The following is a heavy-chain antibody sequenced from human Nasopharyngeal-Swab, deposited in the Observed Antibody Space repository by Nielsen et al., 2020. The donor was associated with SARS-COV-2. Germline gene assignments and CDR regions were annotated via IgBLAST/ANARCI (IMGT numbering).Heavy chain of an antibody. J-gene: IGHJ6*02. CDR2: IKQDGSEK. CDR1: GFTFDDYV. D-gene: IGHD3-10*01. V-gene: IGHV3-7*04. Sequence: GESLKISCAASGFTFDDYVMHWVRQAPGKGLEWVANIKQDGSEKYYVDSVKGRFTISRDNAKNSLYLQMNSLRAEDTAVYYCARAFRFGDYGMDVWGQGTTVTVSS. CDR3: ARAFRFGDYGMDV.